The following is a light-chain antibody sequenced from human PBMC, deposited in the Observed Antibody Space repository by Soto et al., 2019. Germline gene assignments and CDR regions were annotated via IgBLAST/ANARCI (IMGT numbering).Light chain of an antibody. V-gene: IGLV2-18*02. CDR3: CSYTSSTTYV. J-gene: IGLJ1*01. CDR2: EVT. Sequence: QSALTQPPSVSGSPGPSVTISCTGTSSDVSNYNRVSWYQQPPGAAPKLMIYEVTNRPSGVPDRFSGSKSDNTASLTISGLQAEDEADYYCCSYTSSTTYVLGTVTKLTVL. CDR1: SSDVSNYNR.